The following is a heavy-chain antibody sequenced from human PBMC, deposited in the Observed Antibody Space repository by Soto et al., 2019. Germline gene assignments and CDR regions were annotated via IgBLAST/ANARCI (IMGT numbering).Heavy chain of an antibody. Sequence: SETLSLTCTVSGGSISSGDYYWSWIRQPPGKGLEWIGYIYYSGSTYYNPSLKSRATISVDTSKNQFSLKLSSVTAADTAVYYCARDYYDSSGYYQYYYYGMDVWGQGTTVTVSS. CDR2: IYYSGST. V-gene: IGHV4-30-4*01. CDR3: ARDYYDSSGYYQYYYYGMDV. D-gene: IGHD3-22*01. J-gene: IGHJ6*02. CDR1: GGSISSGDYY.